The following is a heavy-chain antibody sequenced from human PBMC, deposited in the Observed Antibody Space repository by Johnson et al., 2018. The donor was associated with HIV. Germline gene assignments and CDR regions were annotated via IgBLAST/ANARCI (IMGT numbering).Heavy chain of an antibody. D-gene: IGHD6-13*01. J-gene: IGHJ3*02. CDR2: IKRKIDGGTT. CDR3: TTDLAAVGSGAFDI. Sequence: VQLVECGGGLVQPGGSLRLSCAASGFTFSNAWMSWVRQAPGKGLEWVGRIKRKIDGGTTDYAAPVKGRFTISRDDSKNTLYLQMNSLKTEDTAVYYCTTDLAAVGSGAFDIWGQGTMVTVSS. CDR1: GFTFSNAW. V-gene: IGHV3-15*01.